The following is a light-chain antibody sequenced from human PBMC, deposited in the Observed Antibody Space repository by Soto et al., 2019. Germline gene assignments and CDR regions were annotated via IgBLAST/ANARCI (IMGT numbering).Light chain of an antibody. Sequence: DIPLTQSPSTLSASVGDTVTISYRASESLIGWLAWYQQRPGSAPKLLIYDASSLEGGVPSRFTGDGSGTEFSLTIASLQPDDFGTYYCQQYKSYPWTFGQGTKVDLK. CDR2: DAS. CDR1: ESLIGW. J-gene: IGKJ1*01. V-gene: IGKV1-5*01. CDR3: QQYKSYPWT.